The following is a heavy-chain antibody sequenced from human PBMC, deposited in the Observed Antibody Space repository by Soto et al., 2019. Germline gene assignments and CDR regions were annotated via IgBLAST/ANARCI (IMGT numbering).Heavy chain of an antibody. CDR1: GFTVSSNY. J-gene: IGHJ4*02. CDR3: ARALYNWKIYYFDY. D-gene: IGHD1-20*01. V-gene: IGHV3-66*01. CDR2: IYSGGST. Sequence: EVQLVESGGGLVQPGGSLRLSCAASGFTVSSNYMSWVRQAPGKGLEWVSVIYSGGSTYYADSVKGRFTISRDNSKNTLYLQMNSLRAEDTAVYYCARALYNWKIYYFDYWGQGTLVTVSS.